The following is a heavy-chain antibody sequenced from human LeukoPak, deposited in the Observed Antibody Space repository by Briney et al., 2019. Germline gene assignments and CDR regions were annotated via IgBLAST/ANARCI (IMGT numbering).Heavy chain of an antibody. Sequence: ASVKVSCKASGYTFTGYYMHWVRQAPGQGLEWMGWINPNSGGTNYAQKFQGRVTMTRDTSISTAYMELSRLRSDDTAVYYCARDRGVGRLITDAFDIWGLGTLVTVSS. CDR1: GYTFTGYY. J-gene: IGHJ3*02. V-gene: IGHV1-2*02. CDR3: ARDRGVGRLITDAFDI. CDR2: INPNSGGT. D-gene: IGHD3-10*01.